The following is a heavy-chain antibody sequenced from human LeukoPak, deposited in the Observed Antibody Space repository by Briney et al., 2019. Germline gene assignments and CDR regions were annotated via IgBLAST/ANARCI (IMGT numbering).Heavy chain of an antibody. CDR2: ISAYNGNT. Sequence: ASVKVSCKASGYTFTSYDISWLRQAPGQGLEWMGWISAYNGNTNYAQKLQGRVTMTTDTSTSTAYMELRSLRSDDTAVYYCARGGKDIVVVPAAMGFDPWGQGTLVTVSS. J-gene: IGHJ5*02. CDR1: GYTFTSYD. D-gene: IGHD2-2*01. V-gene: IGHV1-18*01. CDR3: ARGGKDIVVVPAAMGFDP.